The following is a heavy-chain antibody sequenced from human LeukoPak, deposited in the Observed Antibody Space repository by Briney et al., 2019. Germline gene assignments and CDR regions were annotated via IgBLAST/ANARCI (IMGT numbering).Heavy chain of an antibody. CDR3: ARDPVTYYDFWSGYRGPFDY. CDR1: GGSISSYY. V-gene: IGHV4-59*12. D-gene: IGHD3-3*01. CDR2: IYYSGST. J-gene: IGHJ4*02. Sequence: PSETLSLTCTVSGGSISSYYWSWIRQPPGKGLEWIGYIYYSGSTNYNPSLKSRVTISVDTSKNQFSLKLSSVTAADTAVYYCARDPVTYYDFWSGYRGPFDYWGQGTLVTVSS.